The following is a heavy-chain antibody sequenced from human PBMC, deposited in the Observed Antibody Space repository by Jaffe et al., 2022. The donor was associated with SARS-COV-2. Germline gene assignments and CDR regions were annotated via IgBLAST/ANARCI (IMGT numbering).Heavy chain of an antibody. CDR3: ARDIVVVPASYGMDV. D-gene: IGHD2-2*01. J-gene: IGHJ6*02. CDR1: GFTFSSYG. Sequence: QVQLVESGGGVVQPGRSLRLSCAASGFTFSSYGMHWVRQAPGKGLEWVAVIWYDGSNKYYADSVKGRFTISRDNSKNTLYLQMNSLRAEDTAVYYCARDIVVVPASYGMDVWGQGTTVTVSS. V-gene: IGHV3-33*01. CDR2: IWYDGSNK.